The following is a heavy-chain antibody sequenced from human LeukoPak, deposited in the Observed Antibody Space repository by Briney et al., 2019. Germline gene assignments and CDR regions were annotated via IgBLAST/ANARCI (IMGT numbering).Heavy chain of an antibody. CDR2: IHYSGKV. D-gene: IGHD6-19*01. CDR1: GGSLSSSGHW. CDR3: ARQSGDQSSAWYFDA. J-gene: IGHJ4*02. Sequence: SETLSVTCTVSGGSLSSSGHWWVWIRQPPGKGLEWIGSIHYSGKVYYNPSLKSRVTTSVYTSTDQFSLRLSSATAADTAIYYCARQSGDQSSAWYFDAWGQGTLVTVSS. V-gene: IGHV4-39*01.